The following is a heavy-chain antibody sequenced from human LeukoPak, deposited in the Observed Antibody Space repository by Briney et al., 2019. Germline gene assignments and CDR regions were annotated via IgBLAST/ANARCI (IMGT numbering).Heavy chain of an antibody. CDR3: ARDGSMVRGVIQYYFDY. D-gene: IGHD3-10*01. J-gene: IGHJ4*02. Sequence: GGSLRLSCAASGFTFSSYGMHWARQAPGKGLEWVAVIWYDGSNKYYADSVKGRFTISRDNSKNTLYLQMNSLRAEDTAVYYCARDGSMVRGVIQYYFDYWGQGTLVTVSS. CDR1: GFTFSSYG. CDR2: IWYDGSNK. V-gene: IGHV3-33*01.